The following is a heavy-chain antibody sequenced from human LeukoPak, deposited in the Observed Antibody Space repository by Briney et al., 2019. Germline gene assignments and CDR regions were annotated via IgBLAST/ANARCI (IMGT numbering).Heavy chain of an antibody. CDR2: IGGSDGRT. D-gene: IGHD2-15*01. CDR1: GFTFSSYA. Sequence: GGSLRLSCAASGFTFSSYAMSWVRQAPGEGLEWVSVIGGSDGRTYYADSVKGRFTISRDNSKNMLYLQMNRLRAEDTALYYCAKDILDALGGIYGPFDNWGQGTLVSVSS. J-gene: IGHJ4*02. V-gene: IGHV3-23*01. CDR3: AKDILDALGGIYGPFDN.